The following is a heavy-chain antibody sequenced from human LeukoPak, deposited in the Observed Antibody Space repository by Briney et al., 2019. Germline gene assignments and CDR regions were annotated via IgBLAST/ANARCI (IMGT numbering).Heavy chain of an antibody. CDR3: ARGSTDFDY. CDR1: GGSISSGVYY. D-gene: IGHD4-17*01. V-gene: IGHV4-30-2*02. CDR2: IYHSGST. Sequence: SETLSLTCTVSGGSISSGVYYWSWIRQPPGKGLEWIGYIYHSGSTYYSPSLKSRVTISVDRSNNQFSLKLSSVTAADTAVYYCARGSTDFDYWGQGTLVTVSS. J-gene: IGHJ4*02.